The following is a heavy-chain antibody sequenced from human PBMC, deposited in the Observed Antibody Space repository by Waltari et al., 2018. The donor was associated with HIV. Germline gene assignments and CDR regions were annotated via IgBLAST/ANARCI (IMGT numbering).Heavy chain of an antibody. J-gene: IGHJ4*02. Sequence: QVQLQQSGPRLVRPSQTLPLTCFISGDIVASTSAGWTWIRKSPSRGLEWLGRTYYRSKWYNYYAVSLKSRITINAVTSNNQFSLRLTSVTPDDTAVYYCVRGGYDLFTGYRGFFDFWGQVILVTVSS. V-gene: IGHV6-1*01. CDR2: TYYRSKWYN. D-gene: IGHD3-9*01. CDR1: GDIVASTSAG. CDR3: VRGGYDLFTGYRGFFDF.